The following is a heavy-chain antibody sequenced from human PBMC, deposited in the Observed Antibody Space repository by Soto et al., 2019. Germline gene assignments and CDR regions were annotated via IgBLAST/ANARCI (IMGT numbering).Heavy chain of an antibody. V-gene: IGHV3-15*01. CDR3: TTDSLNIAAAGTY. CDR2: IKSKTDGGTT. J-gene: IGHJ4*02. Sequence: EVQLVESGGGLVKPGGSLRLSCAASGFTFSNAWMSWVRQAPGKGLEWVGCIKSKTDGGTTDYAAPVKGRFTISRDDSKNTLYLQMNSLKTEDTAVYYCTTDSLNIAAAGTYWGQGTLVTVSS. CDR1: GFTFSNAW. D-gene: IGHD6-13*01.